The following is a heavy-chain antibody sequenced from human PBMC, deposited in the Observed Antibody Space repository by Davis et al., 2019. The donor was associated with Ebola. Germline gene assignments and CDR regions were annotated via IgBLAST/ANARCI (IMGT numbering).Heavy chain of an antibody. J-gene: IGHJ6*02. D-gene: IGHD3-3*01. Sequence: MPSETLSLTCTVSGGSISSYYWSWIRQPPGKGLEWIGYIYYSGSTNYNPSLKSRVTISVDTSKNQFSLKLSSVTAADTAVYYCARTDVLRFLEWSEADVWGQGTTVTVSS. V-gene: IGHV4-59*01. CDR3: ARTDVLRFLEWSEADV. CDR2: IYYSGST. CDR1: GGSISSYY.